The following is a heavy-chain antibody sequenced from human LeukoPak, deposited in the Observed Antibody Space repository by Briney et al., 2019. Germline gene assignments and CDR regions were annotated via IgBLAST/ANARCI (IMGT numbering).Heavy chain of an antibody. CDR1: GGSISSGGYS. D-gene: IGHD1-26*01. J-gene: IGHJ4*02. Sequence: PSETLSLTCAVSGGSISSGGYSWSWIRQPPGKGLERIGEINHSGSTNYNPSLKSRVTISVDTSKNQFSLKLSSVTAADTAVYYCARGWDREIVGATLPFDYWGQGTLVTVSS. V-gene: IGHV4-34*01. CDR3: ARGWDREIVGATLPFDY. CDR2: INHSGST.